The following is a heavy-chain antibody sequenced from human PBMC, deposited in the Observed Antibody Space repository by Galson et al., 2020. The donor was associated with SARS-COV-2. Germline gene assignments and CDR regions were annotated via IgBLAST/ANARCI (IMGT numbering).Heavy chain of an antibody. Sequence: GGSLRLSCAASGFTFSSYAMSWVRQAPGKGLEWVSAISGSGGSTYYADSVKGRFTISRDNSKNTLYLQMNSLRAEDTAVYYCAKVLRGYCSGGSCYWFDPWGQGTLVTVSS. CDR2: ISGSGGST. V-gene: IGHV3-23*01. CDR3: AKVLRGYCSGGSCYWFDP. J-gene: IGHJ5*02. CDR1: GFTFSSYA. D-gene: IGHD2-15*01.